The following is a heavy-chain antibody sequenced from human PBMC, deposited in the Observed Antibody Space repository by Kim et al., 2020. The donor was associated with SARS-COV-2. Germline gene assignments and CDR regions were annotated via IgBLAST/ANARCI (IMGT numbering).Heavy chain of an antibody. V-gene: IGHV3-48*03. Sequence: GGSLRLSCAASGFIFSSYEMNWVRQAPGKGLEWVSYISSSGSIIYYADSVKGRFTISRDNAKNSLYLQMNSLRAEDTAVYYCAVEMATYDDCYYGMDVWGQGTTVTVSS. D-gene: IGHD5-12*01. CDR1: GFIFSSYE. J-gene: IGHJ6*02. CDR2: ISSSGSII. CDR3: AVEMATYDDCYYGMDV.